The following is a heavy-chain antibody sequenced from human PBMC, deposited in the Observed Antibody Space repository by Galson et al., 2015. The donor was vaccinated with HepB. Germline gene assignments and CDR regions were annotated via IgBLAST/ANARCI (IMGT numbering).Heavy chain of an antibody. CDR1: GGTFSSYA. D-gene: IGHD6-19*01. Sequence: SVKVSCKASGGTFSSYAISWVRQAPGQGLEWMGGIIPIFGTANYAQKFQGRVTITADESTSTAYMELSSLRSEDTAVYYCARCGWGIYYYYGMDVWGQGTTVTVSS. J-gene: IGHJ6*02. CDR2: IIPIFGTA. CDR3: ARCGWGIYYYYGMDV. V-gene: IGHV1-69*13.